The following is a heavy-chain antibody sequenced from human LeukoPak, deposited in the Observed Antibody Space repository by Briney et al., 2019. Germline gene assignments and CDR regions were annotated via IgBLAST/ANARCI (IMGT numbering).Heavy chain of an antibody. Sequence: PSETLSLTCTVSGDSIGYYFWSWIRQPAGKGLEWIGRIYPTGSTNYSPSLKSRVTISLDKSKNQYFLNLTSVTATDTAVYYCARGTTGTTGCNYYMDVWGKGTTVIVSS. CDR1: GDSIGYYF. CDR2: IYPTGST. J-gene: IGHJ6*03. V-gene: IGHV4-4*07. CDR3: ARGTTGTTGCNYYMDV. D-gene: IGHD1-1*01.